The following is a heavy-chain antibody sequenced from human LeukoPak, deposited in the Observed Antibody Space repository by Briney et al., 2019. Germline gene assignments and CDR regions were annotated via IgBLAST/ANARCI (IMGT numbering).Heavy chain of an antibody. CDR2: IYHSGRN. V-gene: IGHV4-34*01. CDR1: GGSFSDNY. Sequence: PSETLSLTCAVYGGSFSDNYWTWIRQPPGKGLEWIGEIYHSGRNKYNPSLKSRVTISVDTSKSQFSLNLTSVTAADTAVYYCARTRSQAISAQYFDYWGQGTLVTVSS. CDR3: ARTRSQAISAQYFDY. D-gene: IGHD2-2*02. J-gene: IGHJ4*02.